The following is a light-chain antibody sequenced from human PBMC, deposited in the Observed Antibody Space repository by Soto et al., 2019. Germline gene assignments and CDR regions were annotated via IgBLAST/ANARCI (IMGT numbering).Light chain of an antibody. CDR3: QQYDSLLFT. J-gene: IGKJ3*01. V-gene: IGKV1-33*01. Sequence: DIPMTQSPSSLSASVGDRVTITCQASQDISNYLNWYQQKPGKAPKLLIYDASNLETGVPSRFSGSGSGTDFTFTISSLQPEDIATYYCQQYDSLLFTFGPGTKVDIK. CDR2: DAS. CDR1: QDISNY.